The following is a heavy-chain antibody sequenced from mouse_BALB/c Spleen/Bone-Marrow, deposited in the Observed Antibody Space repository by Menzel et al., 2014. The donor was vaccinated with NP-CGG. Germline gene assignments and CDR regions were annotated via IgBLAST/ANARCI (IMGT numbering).Heavy chain of an antibody. J-gene: IGHJ4*01. CDR3: ARDDYDDYYAMDY. V-gene: IGHV14-3*02. CDR1: GFNIKDTY. Sequence: VQLQQSGAELVKPGASVKLSCTASGFNIKDTYMHWVKQRPEQGLEWIGRIDPANGNTKYDPKFQDKATITTDTSSNTAYLRLSSLTSEDTAVYYCARDDYDDYYAMDYWGQGTSVTVSS. CDR2: IDPANGNT. D-gene: IGHD2-4*01.